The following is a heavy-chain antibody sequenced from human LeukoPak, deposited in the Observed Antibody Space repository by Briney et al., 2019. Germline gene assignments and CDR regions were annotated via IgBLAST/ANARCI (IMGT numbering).Heavy chain of an antibody. CDR2: IKQDGSEK. CDR1: GFTFSSYW. Sequence: GESLRLSCAASGFTFSSYWMTWVRQAPGKGLEWVANIKQDGSEKYYVDSVQGRFTISRDNAKNSLYLQMNSLRAEDMAVYYCARGYYYDRSGYYPDYWGQGTLVTVAS. CDR3: ARGYYYDRSGYYPDY. J-gene: IGHJ4*02. V-gene: IGHV3-7*04. D-gene: IGHD3-22*01.